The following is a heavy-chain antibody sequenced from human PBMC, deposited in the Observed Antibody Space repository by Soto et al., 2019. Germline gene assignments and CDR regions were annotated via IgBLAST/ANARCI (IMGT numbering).Heavy chain of an antibody. V-gene: IGHV3-30*04. CDR1: GFTFSTYA. J-gene: IGHJ4*02. CDR3: ASPTVIDIVVPPDY. D-gene: IGHD2-15*01. CDR2: ISYDGSNK. Sequence: QVQLVESGGGVVQPGRSLRLSCAASGFTFSTYAMHWVRPAPGKGLEWVAVISYDGSNKHYADSVKGRFTISRDNSKNTLYLQMNSLRAEDPAVYDGASPTVIDIVVPPDYWGQGTLGTVSA.